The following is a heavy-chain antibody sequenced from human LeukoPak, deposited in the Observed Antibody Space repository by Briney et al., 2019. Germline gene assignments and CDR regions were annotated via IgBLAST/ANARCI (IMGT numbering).Heavy chain of an antibody. D-gene: IGHD1-26*01. Sequence: GRSLRLSCAASEFTFNTYGMHWVRQAPGKGLEWVALISHDGSKKYFADSVKGRFTVSRDNSKNTLYLQLNSLGAEDTAMYYCARYSGIIKTFDYWGQGTLVTVSS. CDR2: ISHDGSKK. CDR3: ARYSGIIKTFDY. J-gene: IGHJ4*02. V-gene: IGHV3-30*03. CDR1: EFTFNTYG.